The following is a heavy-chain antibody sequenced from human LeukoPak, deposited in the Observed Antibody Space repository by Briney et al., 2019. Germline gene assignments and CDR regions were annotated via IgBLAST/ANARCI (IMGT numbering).Heavy chain of an antibody. CDR2: IYSGGST. J-gene: IGHJ6*02. CDR1: GFTVSSNY. V-gene: IGHV3-66*01. CDR3: ARIRIAVAGTTLDYYGMDV. Sequence: GGSLRLSCAASGFTVSSNYMSWVRQAPGKGLEWVSVIYSGGSTYYADSVKGRFTISRDNSKNTLYLQMNSLRAEDTAVYYCARIRIAVAGTTLDYYGMDVWGQGTTVTVSS. D-gene: IGHD6-19*01.